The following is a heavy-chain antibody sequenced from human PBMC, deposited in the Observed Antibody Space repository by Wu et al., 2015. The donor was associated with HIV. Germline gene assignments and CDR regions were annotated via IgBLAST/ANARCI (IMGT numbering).Heavy chain of an antibody. J-gene: IGHJ4*02. D-gene: IGHD2/OR15-2a*01. CDR3: ARLSPRAAEGY. CDR1: GYTFTSYH. CDR2: MNPNSGST. V-gene: IGHV1-8*02. Sequence: QAQLVQSGAEVKKPGASVKVSCKASGYTFTSYHINWVRQAAGQGLEWMGWMNPNSGSTDYGQKFQGRVTMTTNISINTAYMELRSLRDEDTAVYYCARLSPRAAEGYWGQGTLVTVSS.